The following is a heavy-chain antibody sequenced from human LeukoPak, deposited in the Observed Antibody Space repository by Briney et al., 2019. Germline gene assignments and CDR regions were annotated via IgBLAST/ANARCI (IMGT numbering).Heavy chain of an antibody. J-gene: IGHJ4*02. CDR3: ATEGSAAGTDY. D-gene: IGHD6-13*01. V-gene: IGHV1-69*06. CDR1: GGTFSSYA. Sequence: SVKDSCKASGGTFSSYAISWVRQAPGRGLEWMGGIIPIFGTANYAQKFQGRVTMTEDTSTDTAYMELSSLRSEDTAVYYCATEGSAAGTDYWGQGTLVTVSS. CDR2: IIPIFGTA.